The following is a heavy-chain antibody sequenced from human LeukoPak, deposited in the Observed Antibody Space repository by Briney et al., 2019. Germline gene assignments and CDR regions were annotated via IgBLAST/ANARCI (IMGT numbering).Heavy chain of an antibody. CDR2: IYTSGST. V-gene: IGHV4-4*07. Sequence: SETLSLTCTVSGGSISSYYWSWIRQPAGKGLEWIGRIYTSGSTNYNPSLKSRVTMSVDTPKNQFSLKLSSVTAADTAVYYCARDQQLRYFDWLSTDYYYYGMDVWGQGTTVTVSS. CDR1: GGSISSYY. J-gene: IGHJ6*02. D-gene: IGHD3-9*01. CDR3: ARDQQLRYFDWLSTDYYYYGMDV.